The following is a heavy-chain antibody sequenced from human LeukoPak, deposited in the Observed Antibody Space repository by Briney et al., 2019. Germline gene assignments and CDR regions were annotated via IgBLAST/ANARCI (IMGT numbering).Heavy chain of an antibody. Sequence: SETLSLTCTVSGGSISSYYWSWIRQPPGKGLEWIGYIYYSGSTNYNPSLNSRVTLSVDTSKNQYSLKLSSVTAADTAVYYCAKKRRGYCSSTSSYEEDDYWGQGTLVTVSS. D-gene: IGHD2-2*01. J-gene: IGHJ4*02. CDR2: IYYSGST. V-gene: IGHV4-59*01. CDR1: GGSISSYY. CDR3: AKKRRGYCSSTSSYEEDDY.